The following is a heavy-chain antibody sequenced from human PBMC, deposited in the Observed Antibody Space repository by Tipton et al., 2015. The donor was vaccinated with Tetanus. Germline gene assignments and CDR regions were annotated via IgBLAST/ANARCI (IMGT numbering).Heavy chain of an antibody. CDR1: GGSFSGYY. V-gene: IGHV4-34*01. CDR2: IYYSGST. CDR3: ARNQGYCSGGSCLIGEEYFQH. Sequence: TLSLTCAVYGGSFSGYYWSWIRQPPGKGLEWIGSIYYSGSTYYNPSLKSRVTISVDTSKNQFSLKLSSVTAVDTAVYYCARNQGYCSGGSCLIGEEYFQHWGQGTLVTVSS. J-gene: IGHJ1*01. D-gene: IGHD2-15*01.